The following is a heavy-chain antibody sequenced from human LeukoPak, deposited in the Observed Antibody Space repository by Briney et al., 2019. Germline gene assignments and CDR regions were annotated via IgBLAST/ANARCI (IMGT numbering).Heavy chain of an antibody. V-gene: IGHV3-11*06. CDR3: ARAPRGTYWYFDL. D-gene: IGHD1-26*01. CDR2: ISSSSSYT. CDR1: GFTFSDYY. J-gene: IGHJ2*01. Sequence: GGSLRLSCAASGFTFSDYYMSWIRQAPGKGLEWVSYISSSSSYTNYADSVKGRFTISRDNAKNSLYLQMNSLRAEDTAVYYCARAPRGTYWYFDLWGRGTLVTVSS.